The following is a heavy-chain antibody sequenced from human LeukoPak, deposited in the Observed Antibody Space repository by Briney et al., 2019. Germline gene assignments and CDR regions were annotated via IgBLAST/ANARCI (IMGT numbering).Heavy chain of an antibody. D-gene: IGHD3-22*01. CDR1: GFTFSSYA. CDR3: AKDPGLNYYDSSGYIDY. Sequence: GGSLRLSCAASGFTFSSYAMSWVRQALGKGLEWVSAISGSGGSTYYADSVKGRFTISRDNSKNTLYLQMNSLRAEDTAVYYCAKDPGLNYYDSSGYIDYWGQGTLVTVSS. V-gene: IGHV3-23*01. J-gene: IGHJ4*02. CDR2: ISGSGGST.